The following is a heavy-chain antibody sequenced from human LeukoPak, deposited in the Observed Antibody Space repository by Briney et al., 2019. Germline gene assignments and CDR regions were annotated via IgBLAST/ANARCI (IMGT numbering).Heavy chain of an antibody. CDR2: ISYDGSNK. Sequence: GGSLRLSCAASGFTFSSYAMHWVRQAPGKGLEWVAVISYDGSNKYYADSVKGRFTISRDNSKNTLYLQMNSLRAEDTAVYYCARDHWGTKDYYDSSGYLTFWGQGTLVTVSS. J-gene: IGHJ4*02. V-gene: IGHV3-30-3*01. CDR1: GFTFSSYA. D-gene: IGHD3-22*01. CDR3: ARDHWGTKDYYDSSGYLTF.